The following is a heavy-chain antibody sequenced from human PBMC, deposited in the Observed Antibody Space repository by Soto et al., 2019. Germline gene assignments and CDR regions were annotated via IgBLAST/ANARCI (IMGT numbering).Heavy chain of an antibody. V-gene: IGHV3-48*03. J-gene: IGHJ4*03. D-gene: IGHD6-6*01. CDR3: ARDELGGYFDY. CDR2: ISSSGSNI. Sequence: PGGSLRLSCAASGFTFSNYEMNWVRQAPGKGLEWVSYISSSGSNIYYADSVKGRFTVSRDNAKNSLNLQMNSLRDEDTAVYYFARDELGGYFDYWGQGTLVTVSS. CDR1: GFTFSNYE.